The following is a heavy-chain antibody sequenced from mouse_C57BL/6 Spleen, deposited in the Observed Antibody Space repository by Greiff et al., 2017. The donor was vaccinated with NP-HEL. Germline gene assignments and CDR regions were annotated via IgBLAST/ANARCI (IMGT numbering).Heavy chain of an antibody. D-gene: IGHD2-4*01. CDR2: ISSGSSTI. CDR1: GFTFSDYG. J-gene: IGHJ4*01. V-gene: IGHV5-17*01. CDR3: ARTLRRRDYYAMDY. Sequence: EVMLVESGGGLVKPGGSLKLSCAASGFTFSDYGMHWVRQAPEKGLEWVAYISSGSSTIYYADTVKGRFTISRDNAKNTLFLQMTSLRSEDTAMYYCARTLRRRDYYAMDYWGQGTSVTVSS.